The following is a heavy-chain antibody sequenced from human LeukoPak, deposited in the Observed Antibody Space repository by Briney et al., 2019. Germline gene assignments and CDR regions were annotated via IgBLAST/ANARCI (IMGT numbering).Heavy chain of an antibody. V-gene: IGHV3-30*02. CDR3: AKLGEGGYSYDYLPYYFDY. CDR2: IRFDGSNK. J-gene: IGHJ4*02. Sequence: GGSMRLSCAASRFTFNSYGMHWVRQAPGKGLEWVAFIRFDGSNKYYADSVKGRFTISRDNSKNTLYLQMNSLRAEDTAVYYCAKLGEGGYSYDYLPYYFDYWGQGTLVTVSS. D-gene: IGHD5-18*01. CDR1: RFTFNSYG.